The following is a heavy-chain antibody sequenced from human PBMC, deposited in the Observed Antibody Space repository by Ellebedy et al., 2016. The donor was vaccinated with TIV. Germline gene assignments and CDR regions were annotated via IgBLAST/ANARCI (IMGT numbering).Heavy chain of an antibody. CDR3: ARLGVIAAAGASDY. Sequence: GESLKISCAASGFSVSSNYMSWFRQAPGKGPEWVSYISYSGDLMYYADSVKGRFTTSRDNAGNSLYPQMNSLRAEDTAVYYCARLGVIAAAGASDYWGQGTLVIVSS. CDR2: ISYSGDLM. J-gene: IGHJ4*02. V-gene: IGHV3-11*01. D-gene: IGHD6-13*01. CDR1: GFSVSSNY.